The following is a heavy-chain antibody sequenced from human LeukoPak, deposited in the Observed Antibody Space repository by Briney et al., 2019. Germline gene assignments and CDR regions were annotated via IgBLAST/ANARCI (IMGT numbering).Heavy chain of an antibody. J-gene: IGHJ6*02. CDR3: AKRTPWYDSSGYTPSYYYYGMDV. V-gene: IGHV3-30*18. CDR1: GFTFSSYG. D-gene: IGHD3-22*01. CDR2: ISYDGSNK. Sequence: GGSLRLSCAASGFTFSSYGMHWVRQAPGKGLEWVAVISYDGSNKYYADSVKGRFTISRDNSKNTLYLQMNSLRAEDTAVYYCAKRTPWYDSSGYTPSYYYYGMDVWGQGTTVTVSS.